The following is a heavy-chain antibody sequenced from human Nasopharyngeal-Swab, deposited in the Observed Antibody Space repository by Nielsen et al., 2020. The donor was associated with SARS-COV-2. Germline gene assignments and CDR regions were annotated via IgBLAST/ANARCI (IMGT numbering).Heavy chain of an antibody. V-gene: IGHV4-39*01. CDR2: IYYSGST. CDR3: AATSVLRFLEWLNNWFDP. Sequence: SETLSLTCTVSGGSTSSSSYYWGWIRRPPGKGLEWIGSIYYSGSTYYNPSLKSRVTISVDTSKNQFSLKLSSVTAADTAVYYCAATSVLRFLEWLNNWFDPWGQGTLVTVSS. D-gene: IGHD3-3*01. CDR1: GGSTSSSSYY. J-gene: IGHJ5*02.